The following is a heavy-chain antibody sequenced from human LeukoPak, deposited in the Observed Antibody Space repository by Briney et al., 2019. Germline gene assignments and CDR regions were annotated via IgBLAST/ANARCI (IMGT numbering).Heavy chain of an antibody. CDR2: INPSGGST. D-gene: IGHD2-15*01. V-gene: IGHV1-46*01. CDR1: GYTFTSYY. J-gene: IGHJ4*02. CDR3: ATSVVVVAATGYSYGPFDY. Sequence: ASVKVSCKASGYTFTSYYMHWVRQAPGQGLEWMGIINPSGGSTSYAQKFQGRVTMTRDTSTSTVYMELSSLRSEDTAAYYCATSVVVVAATGYSYGPFDYWGQGTLVTVSS.